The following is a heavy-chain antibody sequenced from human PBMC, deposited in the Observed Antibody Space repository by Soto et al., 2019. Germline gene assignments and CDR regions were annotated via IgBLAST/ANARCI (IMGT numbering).Heavy chain of an antibody. J-gene: IGHJ3*02. Sequence: EVRLVESGGGLVQPGGSPRLSCAASAFTFRSYWMTWVRQAPGKGLEWVANIKQDGSEKYYVDSVKGRFTISRDNAKNSLYLQMNSLRAEDTAVYYCARDLFEAARRGEYAFDIWGQGTMVTVSS. V-gene: IGHV3-7*03. CDR1: AFTFRSYW. CDR3: ARDLFEAARRGEYAFDI. CDR2: IKQDGSEK. D-gene: IGHD6-6*01.